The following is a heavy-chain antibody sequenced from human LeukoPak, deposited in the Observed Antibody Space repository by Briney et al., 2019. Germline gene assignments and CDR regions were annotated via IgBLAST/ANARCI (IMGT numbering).Heavy chain of an antibody. CDR2: IYYSGST. D-gene: IGHD6-13*01. V-gene: IGHV4-59*01. J-gene: IGHJ6*03. CDR3: ARVGYSSSWTLGYYYYYYMDV. CDR1: GGSISSYY. Sequence: SETLSLTCTVSGGSISSYYWSWIRQPPGKGLEWIGYIYYSGSTNYNPSLKSRVTISVDTSKNQFSLKLSSVTAADTAVYYRARVGYSSSWTLGYYYYYYMDVWGKGTTVTISS.